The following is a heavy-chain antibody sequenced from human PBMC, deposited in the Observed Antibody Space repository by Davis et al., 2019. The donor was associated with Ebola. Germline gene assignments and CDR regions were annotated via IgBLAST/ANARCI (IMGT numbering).Heavy chain of an antibody. D-gene: IGHD6-13*01. V-gene: IGHV3-30-3*01. CDR2: ISFDESTQ. Sequence: GESLKISCAASGFTFSNYAMNWVRPAPGKGLYGVAAISFDESTQYYADSVKGRFTISRDNSENTLYLQMNSLRAEDTAVYYCARADGFSSSWYLFDYWGQGTLVTVSS. CDR3: ARADGFSSSWYLFDY. J-gene: IGHJ4*02. CDR1: GFTFSNYA.